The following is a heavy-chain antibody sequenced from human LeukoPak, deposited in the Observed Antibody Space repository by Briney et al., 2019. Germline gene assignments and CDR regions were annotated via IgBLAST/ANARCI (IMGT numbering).Heavy chain of an antibody. CDR1: GGSISSSSYY. V-gene: IGHV4-39*01. J-gene: IGHJ4*02. D-gene: IGHD5-18*01. CDR2: IYYSGST. Sequence: SETLSLTCTVSGGSISSSSYYWGWIRQPPGKELEWIGSIYYSGSTYYNPSLKSRVTISVDTSKNQFSLKLSSVTAADTAVYYCASPAMVENYFDYWGQGTLVTVSS. CDR3: ASPAMVENYFDY.